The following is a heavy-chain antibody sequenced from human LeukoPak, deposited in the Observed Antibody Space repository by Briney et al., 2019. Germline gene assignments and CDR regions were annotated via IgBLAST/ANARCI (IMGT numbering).Heavy chain of an antibody. CDR2: ISSSGSTI. V-gene: IGHV3-48*03. J-gene: IGHJ4*02. CDR1: GFTFSSYE. Sequence: GGSLRLSCAASGFTFSSYEMNWVRQAPGKGLEWVSYISSSGSTIYYADSVKGRFTISRDNAKNSLYLQMNSLRVEDTAVYYCARDYRFAFDNWGQGTLVTVSS. CDR3: ARDYRFAFDN.